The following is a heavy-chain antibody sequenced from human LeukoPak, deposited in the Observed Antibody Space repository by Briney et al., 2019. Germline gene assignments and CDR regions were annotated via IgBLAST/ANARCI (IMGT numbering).Heavy chain of an antibody. Sequence: GASVKVSCKASGYTFTSYAMHWVRQAPGQRLEWMGWINAGNGNTKYSQKFQGRVTITRDTSASTAYMELSSLRSEDTAVYYCAKDTTHYDFWSGYSPLYYFDYWGQGTLVTVSS. V-gene: IGHV1-3*01. CDR2: INAGNGNT. J-gene: IGHJ4*02. D-gene: IGHD3-3*01. CDR3: AKDTTHYDFWSGYSPLYYFDY. CDR1: GYTFTSYA.